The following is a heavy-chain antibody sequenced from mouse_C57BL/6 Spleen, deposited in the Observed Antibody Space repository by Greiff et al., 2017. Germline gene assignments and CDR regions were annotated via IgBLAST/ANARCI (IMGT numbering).Heavy chain of an antibody. Sequence: QVHVKQPGAELVRPGSSVKLSCKASGYTFTSYWMHWVKQRPIQGLEWIGNIDPSDSETHYNQKFKDKATLTVDKSSSTAYMQLSSLTSEDSAVYYCAREDYAMDYWGQGTSVTVSS. CDR2: IDPSDSET. CDR1: GYTFTSYW. V-gene: IGHV1-52*01. CDR3: AREDYAMDY. J-gene: IGHJ4*01.